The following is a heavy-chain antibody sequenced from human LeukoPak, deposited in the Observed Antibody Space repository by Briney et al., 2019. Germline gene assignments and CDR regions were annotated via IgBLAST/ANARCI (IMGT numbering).Heavy chain of an antibody. V-gene: IGHV1-2*02. CDR2: INPNTGDT. D-gene: IGHD5/OR15-5a*01. CDR1: GYTFTGYY. Sequence: ASVTVSCKASGYTFTGYYIHYVRQALGQGLEWMGWINPNTGDTKYAQKFQGRVTMTRDTSISTAYMELSRPRSDDTTVYYCARQSLRNFDYWGQGTLVTVSS. CDR3: ARQSLRNFDY. J-gene: IGHJ4*02.